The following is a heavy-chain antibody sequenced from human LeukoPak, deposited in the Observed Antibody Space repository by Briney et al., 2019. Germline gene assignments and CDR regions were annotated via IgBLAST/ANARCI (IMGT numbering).Heavy chain of an antibody. CDR2: IDHNGST. J-gene: IGHJ4*02. Sequence: PSETLSLTCAVYGGAFSGYYWSWIRQPPGKGLEWIGEIDHNGSTNYNPSLKGRVTISVDTSKNQFSLKLSSVTAADTAVYYCALGLYFDYWGQGTLVTVSS. D-gene: IGHD7-27*01. V-gene: IGHV4-34*01. CDR1: GGAFSGYY. CDR3: ALGLYFDY.